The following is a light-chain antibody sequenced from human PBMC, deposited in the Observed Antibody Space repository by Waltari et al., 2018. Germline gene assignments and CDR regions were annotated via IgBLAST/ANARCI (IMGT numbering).Light chain of an antibody. V-gene: IGKV3-15*01. CDR2: GAS. J-gene: IGKJ2*01. CDR3: QQYNNWRT. CDR1: QSMARN. Sequence: EVLMTQSPAHRSLSPGGSATLSCRARQSMARNLAWYQQKPGQAPRLLIYGASTRATGVPDRFSGSGSGTEFTLTISSLQSEDFAVYYCQQYNNWRTFGQGTKVEIK.